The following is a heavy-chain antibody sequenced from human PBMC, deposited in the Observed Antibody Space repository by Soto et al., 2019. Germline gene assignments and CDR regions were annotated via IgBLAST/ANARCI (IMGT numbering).Heavy chain of an antibody. D-gene: IGHD2-2*01. CDR3: ARADIVVVPAAPSYYYYYGMDV. CDR2: INPNIGNT. Sequence: GASVKVSCKASGYTFTSYDINWVRQATGQGLEWMGWINPNIGNTGYAQKFQGRVTMTTDNSTSTAYMELSSLRSEDTAVYYCARADIVVVPAAPSYYYYYGMDVWGQGTTVTVSS. CDR1: GYTFTSYD. J-gene: IGHJ6*02. V-gene: IGHV1-8*01.